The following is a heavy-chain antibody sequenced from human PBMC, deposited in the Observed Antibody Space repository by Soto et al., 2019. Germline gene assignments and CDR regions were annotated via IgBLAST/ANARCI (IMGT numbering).Heavy chain of an antibody. Sequence: SSETLSLTCTVSGGSISSGGYYWSWIRQHPGKGLEWIGYIYYSGSTYYNPSLKSRVTISIDTSKNQFSLKLSSVTAADTAVYYCARTVGGDAFDIWGQGTMVTVSS. CDR2: IYYSGST. J-gene: IGHJ3*02. CDR3: ARTVGGDAFDI. CDR1: GGSISSGGYY. D-gene: IGHD1-26*01. V-gene: IGHV4-31*03.